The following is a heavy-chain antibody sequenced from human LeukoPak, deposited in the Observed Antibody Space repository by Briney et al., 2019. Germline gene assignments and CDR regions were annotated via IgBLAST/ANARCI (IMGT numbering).Heavy chain of an antibody. J-gene: IGHJ6*02. CDR1: GFTFSSYG. CDR2: IWYDGSNK. Sequence: GGSLRLSCAASGFTFSSYGMHWVRQAPGKGLEWVAVIWYDGSNKYYADSVKGRFTISRVNSKNTLYLQMNSLRAEDTAVYYCARDRGYCSGGSCYSWVYYYGMDVWGQGTTVTVSS. D-gene: IGHD2-15*01. CDR3: ARDRGYCSGGSCYSWVYYYGMDV. V-gene: IGHV3-33*01.